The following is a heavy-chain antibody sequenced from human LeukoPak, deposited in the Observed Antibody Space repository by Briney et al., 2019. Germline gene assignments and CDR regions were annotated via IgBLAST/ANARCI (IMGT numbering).Heavy chain of an antibody. CDR3: ARDTGFGEYDY. Sequence: ASVKHSCKASGYTFTNYAMHWVRQAPGQRLEWMGWINAGNGNTKYSQKFQGRVTITRDTSASTAYMELSSLRSEDTAVYYCARDTGFGEYDYWGQGTLVTVSS. D-gene: IGHD3-10*01. CDR1: GYTFTNYA. J-gene: IGHJ4*02. CDR2: INAGNGNT. V-gene: IGHV1-3*01.